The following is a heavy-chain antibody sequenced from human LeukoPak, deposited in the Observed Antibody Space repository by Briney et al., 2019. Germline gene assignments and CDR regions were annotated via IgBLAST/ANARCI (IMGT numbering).Heavy chain of an antibody. CDR2: ISYDGSNK. CDR3: AKDFATGTDPEKYYYYMDV. CDR1: GFTFSSYA. Sequence: GGSLRLSCAASGFTFSSYAMHWVRQAPGKGLEWVAVISYDGSNKYYADSVKGRFTISRDNSKNTLYLQMNSLRTEDTALYYCAKDFATGTDPEKYYYYMDVWGKGTTVTVSS. V-gene: IGHV3-30*04. D-gene: IGHD1-14*01. J-gene: IGHJ6*03.